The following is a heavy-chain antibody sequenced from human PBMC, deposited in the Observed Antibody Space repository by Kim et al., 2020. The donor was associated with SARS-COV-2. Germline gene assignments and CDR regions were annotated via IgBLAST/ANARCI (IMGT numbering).Heavy chain of an antibody. J-gene: IGHJ6*02. D-gene: IGHD6-13*01. CDR2: IIPIFGTA. Sequence: SVKVSCKASGGTFSSYAISWVRQAPGQGLEWMGGIIPIFGTANYAQKFQGRVTITADESTSTAYMELSSLRSEDTAVYYCARSYSSSWFGRRSFYGMDVWGQGTTVTVSS. V-gene: IGHV1-69*13. CDR3: ARSYSSSWFGRRSFYGMDV. CDR1: GGTFSSYA.